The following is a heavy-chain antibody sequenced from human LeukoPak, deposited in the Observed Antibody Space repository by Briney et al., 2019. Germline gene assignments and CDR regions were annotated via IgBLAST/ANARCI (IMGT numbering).Heavy chain of an antibody. Sequence: SETLSLTCTVSGGSISSYYWSWIRQPPGKGLEWIGYIYYSGSTNYNPSLKSRVTISVDTSKNQFSLKLSSVTAADTAVYYCARHTIFGVVNGIYYLDYWGQGTLVTVSS. CDR2: IYYSGST. CDR1: GGSISSYY. J-gene: IGHJ4*02. CDR3: ARHTIFGVVNGIYYLDY. D-gene: IGHD3-3*01. V-gene: IGHV4-59*08.